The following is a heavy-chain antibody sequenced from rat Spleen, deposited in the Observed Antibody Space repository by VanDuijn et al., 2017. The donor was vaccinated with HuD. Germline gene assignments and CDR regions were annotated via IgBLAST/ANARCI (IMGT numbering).Heavy chain of an antibody. V-gene: IGHV5S10*01. CDR2: IIYDGTKT. CDR1: GFTFSDYN. J-gene: IGHJ2*01. D-gene: IGHD1-11*01. Sequence: EVQLVESGGGLVQPGRSLKLSCAVSGFTFSDYNMAWVRQALKKGLEWVATIIYDGTKTHYRDSVKGRFTISRDNAKSTLYLQMDSLRSEDTATYYCAGGYTDYWGQGVMVTVSS. CDR3: AGGYTDY.